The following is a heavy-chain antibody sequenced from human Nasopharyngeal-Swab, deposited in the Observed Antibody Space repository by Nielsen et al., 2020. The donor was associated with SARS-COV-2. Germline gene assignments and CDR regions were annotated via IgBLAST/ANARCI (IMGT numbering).Heavy chain of an antibody. CDR1: GLTVSSTY. CDR2: TEIGGTT. CDR3: ARDLGGGYCTTTNCPGS. V-gene: IGHV3-53*01. D-gene: IGHD2-2*01. J-gene: IGHJ1*01. Sequence: GGSLRLPCAVSGLTVSSTYMSWVRQAPGKGLEWVSVTEIGGTTHYADSLKGRFSISRDSATNTLYLQMNNVRAEDTAVYYCARDLGGGYCTTTNCPGSWGQGTLVTVSS.